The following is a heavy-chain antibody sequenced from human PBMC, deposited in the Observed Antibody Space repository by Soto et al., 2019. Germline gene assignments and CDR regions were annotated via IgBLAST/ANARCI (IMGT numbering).Heavy chain of an antibody. CDR3: ARDHYDFCSGPGSGFDY. J-gene: IGHJ4*02. D-gene: IGHD3-3*01. Sequence: PWGSLRLSCAASGFTFSSYEMNWVRHAPGKGLEWVSYISSRGRTIYYAAPMTGRFTISRDNAKTSLYLEMNSLRAQDTAVYYCARDHYDFCSGPGSGFDYWGQGTLVTVSS. CDR2: ISSRGRTI. CDR1: GFTFSSYE. V-gene: IGHV3-48*03.